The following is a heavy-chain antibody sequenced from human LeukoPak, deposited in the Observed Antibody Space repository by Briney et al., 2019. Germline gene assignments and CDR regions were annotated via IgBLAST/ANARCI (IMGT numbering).Heavy chain of an antibody. CDR3: ARQGPPRDTAASPEFDY. V-gene: IGHV6-1*01. D-gene: IGHD5-18*01. CDR1: GDSVSSNSAA. J-gene: IGHJ4*02. CDR2: TYYRSKWYN. Sequence: SQTLSLTCAISGDSVSSNSAARNWIRQSPSRGLEWLGRTYYRSKWYNDYAVSVKSRITINPDTSKNQFSLQLNSVTPEDTAVYYCARQGPPRDTAASPEFDYWGQGTLDTVSS.